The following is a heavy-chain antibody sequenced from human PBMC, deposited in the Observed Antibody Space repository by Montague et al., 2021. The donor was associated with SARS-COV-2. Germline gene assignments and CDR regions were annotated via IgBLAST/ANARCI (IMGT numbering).Heavy chain of an antibody. Sequence: SETLSLTCSVSGGSTSNYYWTCIRQSPGKGLQWIGYIFYPGSTKFNPSLKSRVSMLRDTSKNHFSLGLSAGTAADTARYYCARGQNIGLIAICVNYFDLWGLGALVTVSS. J-gene: IGHJ4*02. CDR3: ARGQNIGLIAICVNYFDL. D-gene: IGHD2-21*01. CDR1: GGSTSNYY. V-gene: IGHV4-59*01. CDR2: IFYPGST.